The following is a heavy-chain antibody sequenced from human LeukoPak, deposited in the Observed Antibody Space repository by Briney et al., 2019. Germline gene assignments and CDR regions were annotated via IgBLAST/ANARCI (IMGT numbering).Heavy chain of an antibody. J-gene: IGHJ3*02. CDR2: INPNSGGT. V-gene: IGHV1-2*02. CDR1: GYTFTGYY. D-gene: IGHD4-23*01. CDR3: ARVAGNAGLGAFDI. Sequence: GASVKVSCKASGYTFTGYYMHWVRQAPGQGREWMGWINPNSGGTNYAQKFQGRVTMTRDTSISTAYMELSRLRSDDTAVYYCARVAGNAGLGAFDIWGQGTMVTVSS.